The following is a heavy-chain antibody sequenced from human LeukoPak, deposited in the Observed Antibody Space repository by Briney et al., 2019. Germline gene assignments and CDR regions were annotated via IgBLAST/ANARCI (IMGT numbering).Heavy chain of an antibody. Sequence: GGSLRLSCAASGFXFSSFGMHWVRQAPGKGLGWVAAMSNDGSSEFYGDSVKGRLTISRDNSKNTLFLEMNSLRADDTAVYYCAKGLYRSSSVFDYWGQGTLVTVSS. CDR1: GFXFSSFG. D-gene: IGHD6-6*01. CDR2: MSNDGSSE. V-gene: IGHV3-30*18. CDR3: AKGLYRSSSVFDY. J-gene: IGHJ4*02.